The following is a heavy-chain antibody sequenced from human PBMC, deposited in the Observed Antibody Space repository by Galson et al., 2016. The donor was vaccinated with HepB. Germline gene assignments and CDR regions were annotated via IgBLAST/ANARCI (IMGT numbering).Heavy chain of an antibody. V-gene: IGHV3-66*01. CDR1: GFTVSSNY. J-gene: IGHJ3*02. Sequence: SLRLSCAASGFTVSSNYMSWVRQAPGKGLEWVSVIYSGGSTYYADSVKGRFTISRHISKNTLYLQMNSLRAEDTAVYYCARARGYNSGWYNWWGNAFDIWGQGTMVTVSS. CDR3: ARARGYNSGWYNWWGNAFDI. CDR2: IYSGGST. D-gene: IGHD6-19*01.